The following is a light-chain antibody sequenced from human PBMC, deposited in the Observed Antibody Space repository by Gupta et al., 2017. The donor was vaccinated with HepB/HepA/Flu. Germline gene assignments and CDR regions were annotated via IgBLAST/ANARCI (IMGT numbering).Light chain of an antibody. Sequence: DIQMTQSPSPVSASVGDRVTITCRASQDISTWLAWYQQEPGKAPKLLIYGASTLQSGVPSRFSGSRSGTDFTLTISSLQPEDFATYYCQQSNSFPFTFGHGTKVDIK. CDR1: QDISTW. J-gene: IGKJ3*01. V-gene: IGKV1-12*01. CDR3: QQSNSFPFT. CDR2: GAS.